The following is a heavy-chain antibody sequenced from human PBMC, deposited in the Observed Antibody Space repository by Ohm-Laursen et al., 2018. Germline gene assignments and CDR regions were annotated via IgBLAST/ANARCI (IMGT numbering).Heavy chain of an antibody. V-gene: IGHV3-9*01. Sequence: SLRLSCTATGFTFDDYAMHWVRQAPGKGLEWVSGISWNSGSIGYADSVKGRFTISRDNAKSSLYLQMNSLRVEDTALYYCAKGHSSITLLWGPSDIWGQGTMVTVSS. CDR1: GFTFDDYA. D-gene: IGHD2-2*01. CDR2: ISWNSGSI. CDR3: AKGHSSITLLWGPSDI. J-gene: IGHJ3*02.